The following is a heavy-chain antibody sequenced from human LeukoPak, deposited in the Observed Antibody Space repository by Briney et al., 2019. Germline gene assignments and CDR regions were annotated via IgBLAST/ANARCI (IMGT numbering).Heavy chain of an antibody. Sequence: SETLSLTCTVSGGSISSYYGSWIRQPAGKGLEWIGRIYYSGSTNYNPSLKSRVTISVDTSKNQFSLKLRSVTAADTAVYYCARGQGRTYPPDYWGQGTLVTVSS. D-gene: IGHD1-7*01. CDR2: IYYSGST. V-gene: IGHV4-4*07. CDR3: ARGQGRTYPPDY. J-gene: IGHJ4*02. CDR1: GGSISSYY.